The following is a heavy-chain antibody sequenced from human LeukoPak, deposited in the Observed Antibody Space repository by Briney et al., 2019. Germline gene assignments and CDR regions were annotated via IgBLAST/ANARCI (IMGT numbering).Heavy chain of an antibody. D-gene: IGHD4-23*01. CDR2: IYPGDSDT. CDR3: ARRELTPKSFFLY. V-gene: IGHV5-51*01. Sequence: GGSLSISFQASGYTFTNYWIGWVRQMPGKGLEWMGIIYPGDSDTKYSPSFQGQVTMSADKSIRTAYLQWSSLKASDTAMYYCARRELTPKSFFLYWGQRPLVTVSS. J-gene: IGHJ4*02. CDR1: GYTFTNYW.